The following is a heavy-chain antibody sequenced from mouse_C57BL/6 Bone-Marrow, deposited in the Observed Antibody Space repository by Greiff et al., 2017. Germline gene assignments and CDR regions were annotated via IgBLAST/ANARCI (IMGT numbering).Heavy chain of an antibody. Sequence: EVMLVASGGGLVKPGGSLKLSCAASGFTFSDYGMHWVRQAPEKGLEWVAYISSGSSTIYYADTVKGRFTISRDNAKNTLFLQMTSLRSEDTAMYYCARNYGGYFDVWGTGTTVTVSS. CDR2: ISSGSSTI. D-gene: IGHD2-4*01. CDR1: GFTFSDYG. J-gene: IGHJ1*03. V-gene: IGHV5-17*01. CDR3: ARNYGGYFDV.